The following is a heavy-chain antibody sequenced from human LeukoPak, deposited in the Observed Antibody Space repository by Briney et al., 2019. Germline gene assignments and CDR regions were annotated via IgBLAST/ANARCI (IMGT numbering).Heavy chain of an antibody. Sequence: SETLSLTCTVSGGSISSSSYYWGWIRQPPEKGLEWIGSIYYSGSTYYNPSLKSRVTISVDTSKNQFSLKLSSVTAADTAVYYCARLGNSDYWGQGTLVTVSS. J-gene: IGHJ4*02. CDR2: IYYSGST. CDR3: ARLGNSDY. V-gene: IGHV4-39*01. CDR1: GGSISSSSYY.